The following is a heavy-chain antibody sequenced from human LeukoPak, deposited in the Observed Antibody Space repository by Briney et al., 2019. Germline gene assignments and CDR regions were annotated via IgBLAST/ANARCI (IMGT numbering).Heavy chain of an antibody. Sequence: SETLSLTCTVSGGSISSYYCSWIRQPAGKGLEWIGRIYTSGSTNYNPSLKSRITMSVDTSKNQFSLKLSSVTAADTAVYYCARGGGGYDYVWGSYKPPHWFDPWGQGTLVTVSS. J-gene: IGHJ5*02. V-gene: IGHV4-4*07. D-gene: IGHD3-16*01. CDR1: GGSISSYY. CDR2: IYTSGST. CDR3: ARGGGGYDYVWGSYKPPHWFDP.